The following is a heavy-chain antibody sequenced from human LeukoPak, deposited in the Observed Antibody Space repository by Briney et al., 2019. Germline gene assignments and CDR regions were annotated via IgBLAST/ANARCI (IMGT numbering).Heavy chain of an antibody. D-gene: IGHD3-22*01. CDR3: ARDEYYDSSGYRPEGFDY. CDR2: INTNTGNP. Sequence: ASVKVSCKASGYTFTGYYMHWVRQAPGQGLEWMGWINTNTGNPTYAQGFTGRFVFSLDTSVSTAYLQISSLKAEDTAVYYCARDEYYDSSGYRPEGFDYWGQGTLVTVSS. J-gene: IGHJ4*02. CDR1: GYTFTGYY. V-gene: IGHV7-4-1*02.